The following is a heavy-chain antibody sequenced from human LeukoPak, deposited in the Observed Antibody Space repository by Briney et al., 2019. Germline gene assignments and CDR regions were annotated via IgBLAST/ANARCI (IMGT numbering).Heavy chain of an antibody. CDR3: ARDVLAATGSFDY. Sequence: ASETLSLTCTVSGDSISSFYWSWIRQPAGKGLEWIGHIYTSGSTNYSPSLKSRGTMSVDTSKNQFSLKLSSVTAADTAVYYCARDVLAATGSFDYWGQGTQVTVSS. CDR1: GDSISSFY. V-gene: IGHV4-4*07. CDR2: IYTSGST. D-gene: IGHD6-13*01. J-gene: IGHJ4*02.